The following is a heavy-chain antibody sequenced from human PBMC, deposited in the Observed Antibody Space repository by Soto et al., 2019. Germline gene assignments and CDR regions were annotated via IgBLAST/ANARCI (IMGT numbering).Heavy chain of an antibody. CDR1: GGSFSGYY. J-gene: IGHJ4*02. Sequence: SETLSLTCAVYGGSFSGYYWSWIRQPPGKGLEWIGEINHSGSTNYNPSLKSRVTISVDTSKNQFSLKLSSVTAADTAVYYCARGRGYVWGSYRFLDYWGQATLVTVSS. CDR2: INHSGST. V-gene: IGHV4-34*01. D-gene: IGHD3-16*02. CDR3: ARGRGYVWGSYRFLDY.